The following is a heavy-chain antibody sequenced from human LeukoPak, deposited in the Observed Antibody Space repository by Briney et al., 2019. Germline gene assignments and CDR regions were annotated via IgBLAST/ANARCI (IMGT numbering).Heavy chain of an antibody. CDR2: INWNGGST. CDR1: GFTFDDYG. Sequence: GGSLRLSCAASGFTFDDYGMSWVRHAPGKGLQWVSGINWNGGSTGYADSVKGRFTISRDNAKKSLYLQMNSLRAEDTAVYYCATGAKSGYEYWGQGTLATVSS. V-gene: IGHV3-20*04. D-gene: IGHD5-12*01. CDR3: ATGAKSGYEY. J-gene: IGHJ4*02.